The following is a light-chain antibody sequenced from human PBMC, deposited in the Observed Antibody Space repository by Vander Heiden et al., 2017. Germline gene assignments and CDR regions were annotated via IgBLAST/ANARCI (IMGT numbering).Light chain of an antibody. CDR1: QGGVYSTNNKNY. J-gene: IGKJ1*01. V-gene: IGKV4-1*01. Sequence: DIVMTQSQDSLVVSLGEGATINCKSTQGGVYSTNNKNYLAWFQRKPGQPPNLLIYWASARESGVPDRFSGSGSGTGFTLTINNLQAEDVAVYYCQQYDNVPWTFGQGTKVEIK. CDR3: QQYDNVPWT. CDR2: WAS.